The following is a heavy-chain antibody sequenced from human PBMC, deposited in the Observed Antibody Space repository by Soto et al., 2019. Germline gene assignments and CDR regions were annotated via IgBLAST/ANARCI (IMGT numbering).Heavy chain of an antibody. V-gene: IGHV1-69*13. J-gene: IGHJ6*02. CDR3: ARARYSSGWYWNNYYYGMDV. CDR2: IIPIFGTA. CDR1: GGTFSSYA. D-gene: IGHD6-19*01. Sequence: SVKVSCKASGGTFSSYAISWVRQAPGQGLEWMGGIIPIFGTANYAQKFQGRVTITADESTSTAYMELSSLRSEDTAVYYCARARYSSGWYWNNYYYGMDVWGQGTTVT.